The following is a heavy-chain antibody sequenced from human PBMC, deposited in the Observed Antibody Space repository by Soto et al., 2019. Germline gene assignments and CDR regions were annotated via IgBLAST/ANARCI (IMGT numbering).Heavy chain of an antibody. CDR1: GYTFTSYA. Sequence: ASVKVSCKASGYTFTSYAMHWVRQAPGQRLEWMGWINAGNGNTKYSQKFQGRVTITRDTSASTAYMELSSLRSEDTAVYYCARSNYDYVWGSYRLYGMDAWGQGTTVTVSS. D-gene: IGHD3-16*02. CDR2: INAGNGNT. V-gene: IGHV1-3*01. J-gene: IGHJ6*02. CDR3: ARSNYDYVWGSYRLYGMDA.